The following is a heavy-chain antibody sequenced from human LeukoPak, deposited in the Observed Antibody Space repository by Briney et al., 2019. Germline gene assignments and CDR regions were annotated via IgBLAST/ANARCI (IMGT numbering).Heavy chain of an antibody. CDR3: ARLWFGELLRPDY. D-gene: IGHD3-10*01. CDR1: GYSISSGYY. CDR2: IYHSGST. Sequence: SETLSLTCAVPGYSISSGYYWGWIRQPPGKGLEGIGSIYHSGSTYYNPSLKSRVTISVDTSKNQFSLKLSSVTAADTAVYYCARLWFGELLRPDYWGQGTLVTVSS. V-gene: IGHV4-38-2*01. J-gene: IGHJ4*02.